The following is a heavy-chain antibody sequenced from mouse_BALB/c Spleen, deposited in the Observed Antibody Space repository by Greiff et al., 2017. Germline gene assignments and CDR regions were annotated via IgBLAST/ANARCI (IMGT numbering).Heavy chain of an antibody. V-gene: IGHV1-7*01. Sequence: VQLQQSGAELAKPGASVKMSCKASGYTFTSYWMHWVKQRPGQGLEWIGYINPSTGYTEYNQKFKDKATLTADKSSSTAYMQLSRLTSEDSAVYYCASRRGLIYDGYYFDYWGQGTTLTVSS. CDR2: INPSTGYT. CDR3: ASRRGLIYDGYYFDY. CDR1: GYTFTSYW. D-gene: IGHD2-3*01. J-gene: IGHJ2*01.